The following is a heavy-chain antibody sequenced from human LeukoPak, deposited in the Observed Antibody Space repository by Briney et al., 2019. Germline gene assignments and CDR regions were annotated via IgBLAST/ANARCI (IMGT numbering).Heavy chain of an antibody. Sequence: SETLSLTCTVSGGSISSYYWSWIRQPPGKGLEWVGYIYYSGSTNYNPSLKSRVTISVDTSKNQFSLKLSCVTAADTAVYYCARHVEQRLTPFDYWGQGILVTVSS. CDR3: ARHVEQRLTPFDY. D-gene: IGHD6-19*01. V-gene: IGHV4-59*08. J-gene: IGHJ4*02. CDR1: GGSISSYY. CDR2: IYYSGST.